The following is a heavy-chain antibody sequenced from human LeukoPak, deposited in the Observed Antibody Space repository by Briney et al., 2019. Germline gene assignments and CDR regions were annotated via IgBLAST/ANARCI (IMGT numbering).Heavy chain of an antibody. CDR1: GFTFTTYA. Sequence: PGGSLRLSCAASGFTFTTYAMTWVRQAPGEGPEWVSTINGSGGKTYYADSLKGRFTISRDNSKNTLYLQLNSLRAEDTAVYSCAIGPPYGGYSDWGQGTLVTVSS. D-gene: IGHD5-12*01. CDR2: INGSGGKT. J-gene: IGHJ4*02. V-gene: IGHV3-23*01. CDR3: AIGPPYGGYSD.